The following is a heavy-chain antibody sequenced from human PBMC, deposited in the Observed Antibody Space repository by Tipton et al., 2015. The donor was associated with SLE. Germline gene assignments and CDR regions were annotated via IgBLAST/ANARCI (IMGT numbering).Heavy chain of an antibody. CDR2: ISSSSSYI. CDR3: ASPLRLGDPTACDI. CDR1: GFTFSSYS. Sequence: SLRLSCAASGFTFSSYSMNWVRQAPGKGLEWVSSISSSSSYIYYADSVKGRFTISRDNAKNTLYLQMNSLRAEDTAVYYCASPLRLGDPTACDIWGQGTMVTVSS. V-gene: IGHV3-21*01. D-gene: IGHD3-16*01. J-gene: IGHJ3*02.